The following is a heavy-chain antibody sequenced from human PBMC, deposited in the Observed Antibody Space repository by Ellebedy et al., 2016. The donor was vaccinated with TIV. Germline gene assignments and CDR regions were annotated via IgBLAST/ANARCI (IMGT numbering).Heavy chain of an antibody. CDR1: GFTFNSYA. V-gene: IGHV3-30-3*01. CDR2: ISYDGSSK. D-gene: IGHD6-19*01. CDR3: ARDIDKSSGWYVGAAY. Sequence: GESLKISCAASGFTFNSYAMHWVRQAPGKGLEWVAVISYDGSSKYYADYVKGRFTISRDNSMTTLYLEMNSLRAEETAVYYCARDIDKSSGWYVGAAYWGQGTLVTVSS. J-gene: IGHJ4*02.